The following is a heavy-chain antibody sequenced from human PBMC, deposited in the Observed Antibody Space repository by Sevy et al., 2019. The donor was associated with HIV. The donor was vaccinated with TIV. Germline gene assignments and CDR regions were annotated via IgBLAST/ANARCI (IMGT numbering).Heavy chain of an antibody. CDR2: INPNSGDR. V-gene: IGHV1-2*02. D-gene: IGHD5-18*01. CDR1: GYTFTGQY. J-gene: IGHJ4*02. Sequence: ASVKVSCKASGYTFTGQYIHWVRQAPGQGLEWMGWINPNSGDRKYAQVFKGRVTMTRDTSISTAYMELSGLKSDDTAVYYCSRDLRLRGYSYGCFDYWGQGTLVTVSS. CDR3: SRDLRLRGYSYGCFDY.